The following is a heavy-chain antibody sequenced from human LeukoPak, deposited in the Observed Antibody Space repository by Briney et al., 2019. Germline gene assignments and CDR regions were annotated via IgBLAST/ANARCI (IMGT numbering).Heavy chain of an antibody. Sequence: GASVKVSFKASGGTFHTYAINWVRQAPGQGLEWMGRIIPLPGIANYAQKFQGRVTTTADTSKSTAYMELSSLTSDDTAVYYCARDRKACNRATCPSAFDLWGQRTMVTVSS. D-gene: IGHD2/OR15-2a*01. CDR3: ARDRKACNRATCPSAFDL. J-gene: IGHJ3*01. V-gene: IGHV1-69*04. CDR1: GGTFHTYA. CDR2: IIPLPGIA.